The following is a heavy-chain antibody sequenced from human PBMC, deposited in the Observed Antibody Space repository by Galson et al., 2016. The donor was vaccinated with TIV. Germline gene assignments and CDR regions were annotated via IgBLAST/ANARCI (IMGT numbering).Heavy chain of an antibody. CDR3: ARVIRSRGYMDV. Sequence: SLRLSCAASGFTFSSYWTTWVRQAPGKGLEWVANINQDGIETYYVDSVKGRFTISRDNAKNALYLQMNSLRAEDTAVYYCARVIRSRGYMDVWGQGTTVIVSS. CDR1: GFTFSSYW. CDR2: INQDGIET. D-gene: IGHD1-26*01. V-gene: IGHV3-7*03. J-gene: IGHJ6*03.